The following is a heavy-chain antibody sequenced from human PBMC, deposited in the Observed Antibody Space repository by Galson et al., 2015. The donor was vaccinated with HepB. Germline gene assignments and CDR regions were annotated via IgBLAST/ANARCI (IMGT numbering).Heavy chain of an antibody. V-gene: IGHV3-30*18. D-gene: IGHD2-15*01. Sequence: SLRLSCAASGFTFSDYGMHWVRRAPGQGLGWGSVTAHGGTVSYYADSVKGRFTASRDNSKNTQYLEINSLRAEDTVIYYCAKEPKRYSSPWYFFNWGQGTLVTVSS. CDR2: TAHGGTVS. CDR3: AKEPKRYSSPWYFFN. CDR1: GFTFSDYG. J-gene: IGHJ4*02.